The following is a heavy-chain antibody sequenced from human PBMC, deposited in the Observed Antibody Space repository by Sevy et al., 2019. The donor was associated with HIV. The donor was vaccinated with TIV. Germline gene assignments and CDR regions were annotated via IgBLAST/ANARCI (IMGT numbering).Heavy chain of an antibody. V-gene: IGHV1-18*04. CDR2: ISGYNGNT. Sequence: ASVKVSCKASGYTFPSYGIRWVRQAPGQGLEWMGWISGYNGNTNYAQKLQGRIIRTTDTSTSTVYMELMTLRSVGTAVYDGSRDPGMVRGATFDYWGQGTLVTVSS. J-gene: IGHJ4*02. CDR3: SRDPGMVRGATFDY. CDR1: GYTFPSYG. D-gene: IGHD3-10*01.